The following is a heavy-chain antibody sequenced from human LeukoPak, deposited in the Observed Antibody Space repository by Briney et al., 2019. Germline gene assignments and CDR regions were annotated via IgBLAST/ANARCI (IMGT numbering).Heavy chain of an antibody. J-gene: IGHJ4*02. V-gene: IGHV3-23*01. Sequence: GGSLRLFHASWALPFNNYYLLGARQAPGKGLEWVSGISGRGGSTFYSVKGRFTISRDNSKDTLFLQMNRLRAEDTAIYYCAKAGEYCPDGSCYSENYYFDYWGQGTLVTVSS. D-gene: IGHD2-15*01. CDR2: ISGRGGST. CDR1: ALPFNNYY. CDR3: AKAGEYCPDGSCYSENYYFDY.